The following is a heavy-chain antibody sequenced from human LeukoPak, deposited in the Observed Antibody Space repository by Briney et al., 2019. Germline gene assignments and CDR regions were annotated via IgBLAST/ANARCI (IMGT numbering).Heavy chain of an antibody. V-gene: IGHV3-48*04. D-gene: IGHD1-26*01. CDR3: ARDPYSGNYGAYYYYYMDV. CDR1: GFTFSSYS. Sequence: PGGSLRLSCAASGFTFSSYSMTWVRQAPGKGLEWVSYITYSSSTIYYADSVKGRFTISRDNAKNSLYLQMDSLRVEDTAVYYCARDPYSGNYGAYYYYYMDVWGKGTTVTISS. J-gene: IGHJ6*03. CDR2: ITYSSSTI.